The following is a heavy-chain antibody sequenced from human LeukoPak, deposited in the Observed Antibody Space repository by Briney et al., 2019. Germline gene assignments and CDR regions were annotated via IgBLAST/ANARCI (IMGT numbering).Heavy chain of an antibody. CDR2: IYYSGST. V-gene: IGHV4-59*08. CDR1: GGSISSYY. CDR3: VRHGPTGGGYCSPTSCYTFDY. D-gene: IGHD2-2*03. Sequence: SETLSLTCTVSGGSISSYYWSWIRQPPGKGLEWIGYIYYSGSTNYNPSLKSRVTISVDTSKNQFSLTLRSVTAADTAVYYCVRHGPTGGGYCSPTSCYTFDYWGQGSLVTVSS. J-gene: IGHJ4*02.